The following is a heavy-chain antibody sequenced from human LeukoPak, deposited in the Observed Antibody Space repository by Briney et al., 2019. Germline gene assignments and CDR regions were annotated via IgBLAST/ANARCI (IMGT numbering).Heavy chain of an antibody. CDR2: INRDGSST. CDR1: GFTFSSYW. Sequence: GGSLRLSCAASGFTFSSYWMHWVRQAPGKGLVWVSRINRDGSSTIYADSVKGRFTISRDNSKNTLYLQMNSLRAEDTAVYYCSRIATTDPYYFDYWGQGTLVTVSS. CDR3: SRIATTDPYYFDY. J-gene: IGHJ4*02. V-gene: IGHV3-74*01. D-gene: IGHD4-17*01.